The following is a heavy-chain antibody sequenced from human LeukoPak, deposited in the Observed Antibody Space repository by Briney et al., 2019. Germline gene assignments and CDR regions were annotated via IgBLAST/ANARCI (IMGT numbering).Heavy chain of an antibody. CDR3: ARGRQQGREGSFDY. CDR1: GFTFSDYT. CDR2: ISYDGGDK. Sequence: GSLRLSCAASGFTFSDYTIHWVRQAPGKGLEWVAVISYDGGDKYYADFVRGRFTISRDNSKNTLYLQMNSLRAEDTAVYYCARGRQQGREGSFDYWGQGTLVTVSS. D-gene: IGHD6-13*01. J-gene: IGHJ4*02. V-gene: IGHV3-30*04.